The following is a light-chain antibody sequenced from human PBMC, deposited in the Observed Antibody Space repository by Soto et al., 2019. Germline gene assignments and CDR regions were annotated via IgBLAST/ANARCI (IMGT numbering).Light chain of an antibody. CDR1: QSVSSSY. CDR2: GAS. Sequence: EIVLTQSPGTLSLSPGERATLSCRASQSVSSSYLAWYQQKPGQAPRLLIYGASSRATGIPDRFSGSGSGTDFNLTISRLEPEAFAAYYCQQYGSPITFVQGTRLEIK. J-gene: IGKJ5*01. V-gene: IGKV3-20*01. CDR3: QQYGSPIT.